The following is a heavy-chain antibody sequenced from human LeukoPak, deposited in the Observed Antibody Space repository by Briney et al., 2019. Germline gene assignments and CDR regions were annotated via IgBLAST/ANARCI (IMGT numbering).Heavy chain of an antibody. V-gene: IGHV3-53*01. Sequence: PGGSLRLSCAASELTLSSNYMSWIRQAPGRGLEWVSFIYSGGSTYYADSVRGRFTISRDNAKNSLYLQMNSLRAEDTAVYYCASLNLWGDFDYWGQGTLVTVSS. CDR1: ELTLSSNY. D-gene: IGHD1-7*01. CDR2: IYSGGST. J-gene: IGHJ4*02. CDR3: ASLNLWGDFDY.